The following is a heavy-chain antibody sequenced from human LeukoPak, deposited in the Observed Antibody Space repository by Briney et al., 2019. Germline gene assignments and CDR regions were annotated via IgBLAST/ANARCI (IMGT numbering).Heavy chain of an antibody. J-gene: IGHJ6*02. CDR3: ARPSHPKTNGWYYFFGMDV. V-gene: IGHV3-30-3*01. D-gene: IGHD6-19*01. CDR1: GFTFSSYW. CDR2: ISYDGSSK. Sequence: GGSLRLSCAASGFTFSSYWMNWARQAPGKGLEWVAVISYDGSSKNFAGSVKGRFTISRDNSKNTLYLQMNSLRVEDTAVYYCARPSHPKTNGWYYFFGMDVWGQGTTVTVSS.